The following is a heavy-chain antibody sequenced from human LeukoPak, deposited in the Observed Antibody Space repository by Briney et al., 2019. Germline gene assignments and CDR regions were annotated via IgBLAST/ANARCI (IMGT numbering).Heavy chain of an antibody. D-gene: IGHD4-17*01. CDR1: GGSISSYY. Sequence: SETLSLTCTVSGGSISSYYWSWIRQPPGKGLEWTGYIYTSGSTNYNPSLKSRVTISVDTSKNQFSLKLSSVTAADTAVYYCARESIRHYYSMDVWGKGTTVTVSS. V-gene: IGHV4-59*01. CDR3: ARESIRHYYSMDV. J-gene: IGHJ6*03. CDR2: IYTSGST.